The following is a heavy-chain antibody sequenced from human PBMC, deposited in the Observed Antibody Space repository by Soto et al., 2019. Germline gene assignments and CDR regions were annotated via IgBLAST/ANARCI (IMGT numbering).Heavy chain of an antibody. D-gene: IGHD3-22*01. J-gene: IGHJ4*02. CDR2: IIPIFGTA. CDR1: GGTFSSYA. CDR3: ARSRPQSYDSSGYYSLDYFDY. V-gene: IGHV1-69*01. Sequence: QVQLVQSGAEVKKPGSSVKVSCKASGGTFSSYAISWVRQAPGQGLEWMGGIIPIFGTANYAQKFQGRVTITAGESTSAAYMELSSLRSEDTAVYYCARSRPQSYDSSGYYSLDYFDYWGQGTLVTVSS.